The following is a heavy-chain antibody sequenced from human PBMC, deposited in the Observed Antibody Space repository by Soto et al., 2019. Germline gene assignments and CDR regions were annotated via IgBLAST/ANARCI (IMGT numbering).Heavy chain of an antibody. CDR1: GFTFSSFA. V-gene: IGHV3-23*01. J-gene: IGHJ4*02. D-gene: IGHD3-3*02. CDR3: AKLAGHCFDQ. CDR2: ITGSGDST. Sequence: PGRSLRLSCAASGFTFSSFAMSWVRKAPGKGLEWVSGITGSGDSTYYAESVKGRFTISRDNSKNTLFLQMNSLKAEDTAAYYCAKLAGHCFDQWGQGTLVTVS.